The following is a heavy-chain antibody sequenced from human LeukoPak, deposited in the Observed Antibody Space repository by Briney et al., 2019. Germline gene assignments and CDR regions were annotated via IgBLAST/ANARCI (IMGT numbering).Heavy chain of an antibody. V-gene: IGHV4-34*01. D-gene: IGHD6-13*01. J-gene: IGHJ4*02. CDR3: ARAAAIAAAFDY. CDR1: SGSFSGYY. Sequence: SETLSLTCAVYSGSFSGYYWSWIRQPPGKGLEWIGEINHSGSTNYNPSLKSRVTISVDTSKNQFSLKLSSVTAADTAVYYRARAAAIAAAFDYWGQGTLVTVSS. CDR2: INHSGST.